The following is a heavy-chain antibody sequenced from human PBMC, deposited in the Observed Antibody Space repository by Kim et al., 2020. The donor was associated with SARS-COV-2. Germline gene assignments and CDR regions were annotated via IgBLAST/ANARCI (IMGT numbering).Heavy chain of an antibody. V-gene: IGHV7-4-1*02. CDR1: GYTFTSYA. CDR3: ARVLYDFWSGYPCNWFDP. Sequence: ASVKVSCKASGYTFTSYAMNWVRQAPGQGLEWMGWINNNTGNPTYAQGFTGRFVFSLDTSVSTAYLQISSLKAEDTAVYYCARVLYDFWSGYPCNWFDPWGQGTLVTVSS. J-gene: IGHJ5*02. CDR2: INNNTGNP. D-gene: IGHD3-3*01.